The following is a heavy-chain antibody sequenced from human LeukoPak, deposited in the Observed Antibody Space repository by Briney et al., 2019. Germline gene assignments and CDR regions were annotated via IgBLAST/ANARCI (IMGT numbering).Heavy chain of an antibody. CDR3: ARADDYNPHDY. D-gene: IGHD5-24*01. V-gene: IGHV3-7*01. CDR2: IKQDGSEI. CDR1: GFTFSNYW. J-gene: IGHJ4*02. Sequence: GGSLRLSCAASGFTFSNYWMGWVRQAPGKGLEWVANIKQDGSEIYYVDSVKGRFTISRDTAKDSLYLQMNSLRAEDTAVYYCARADDYNPHDYWGQGTLVTVSS.